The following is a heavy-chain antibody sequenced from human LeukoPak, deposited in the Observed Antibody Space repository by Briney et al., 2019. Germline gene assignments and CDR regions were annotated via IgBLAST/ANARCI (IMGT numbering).Heavy chain of an antibody. D-gene: IGHD5-12*01. V-gene: IGHV3-21*05. Sequence: AGGSLRLSCAASGFTFSSYEINWVRQAPGKGLEWVSYISSSSSYTNYADSVKGRFTISRDNAKNSLYLQMNSLRAEDTAVYYCARRYSGYDPSYYYYYGMDVWGQGTTVTVSS. CDR1: GFTFSSYE. CDR3: ARRYSGYDPSYYYYYGMDV. CDR2: ISSSSSYT. J-gene: IGHJ6*02.